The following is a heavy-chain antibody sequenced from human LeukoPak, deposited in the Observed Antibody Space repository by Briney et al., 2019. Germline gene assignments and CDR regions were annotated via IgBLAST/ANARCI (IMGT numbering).Heavy chain of an antibody. CDR3: ARVTLSEIVVFDI. V-gene: IGHV1-18*01. CDR1: GYTFTSYA. Sequence: ASVKVSCKASGYTFTSYAITWVRQAPGQGLEWMGWISSYNGNTNYAQKLQGRVTMATETSTSTAYMELRSLRSDDTAVYYCARVTLSEIVVFDIWGQGTMVTVSS. J-gene: IGHJ3*02. D-gene: IGHD2-15*01. CDR2: ISSYNGNT.